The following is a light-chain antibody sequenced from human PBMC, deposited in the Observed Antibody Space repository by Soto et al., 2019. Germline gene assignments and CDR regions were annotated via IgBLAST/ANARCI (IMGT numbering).Light chain of an antibody. Sequence: QSALTQPASVSGSPGQSITISCTGTSIDVGGYNYVSWDQQHPGKAPKLMIYEVNNRPSGVSNRFSGSKSGNTASLTISGLQAEDEADYYCNSYTSSSTRVFGGGTKLTVL. CDR3: NSYTSSSTRV. CDR1: SIDVGGYNY. V-gene: IGLV2-14*01. J-gene: IGLJ2*01. CDR2: EVN.